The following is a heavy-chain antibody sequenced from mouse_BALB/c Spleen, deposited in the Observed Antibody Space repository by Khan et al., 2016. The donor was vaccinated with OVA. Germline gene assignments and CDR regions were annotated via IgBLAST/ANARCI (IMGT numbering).Heavy chain of an antibody. V-gene: IGHV5-17*02. CDR2: ISGDSSTI. CDR3: ATSYYYGYYFDY. CDR1: GFTFSSYG. Sequence: EVHLVESGGGLVQPGGSRKLSCAASGFTFSSYGMHWVRQAPEKGLEWVAYISGDSSTIYYADTVKGRFTISRDKPKNTLFLQRTSLMSEDTAMYYCATSYYYGYYFDYWGPGTTLTVSS. D-gene: IGHD1-1*01. J-gene: IGHJ2*01.